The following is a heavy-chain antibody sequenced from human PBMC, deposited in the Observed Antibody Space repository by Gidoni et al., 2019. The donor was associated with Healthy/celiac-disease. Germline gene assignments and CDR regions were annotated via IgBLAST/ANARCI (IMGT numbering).Heavy chain of an antibody. CDR3: ARERRYCSSTSCYIIDY. CDR1: GGTFSSYA. J-gene: IGHJ4*02. CDR2: IIPIFGTA. V-gene: IGHV1-69*01. Sequence: QVQLVQSGAEVKKPGSSVKVSCKASGGTFSSYAISWVRQAPGHGLEWMGGIIPIFGTANYAQKFQGRVTITADESTSTAYMELSSLRSEDTAVYYCARERRYCSSTSCYIIDYWGQGTLVTVSS. D-gene: IGHD2-2*02.